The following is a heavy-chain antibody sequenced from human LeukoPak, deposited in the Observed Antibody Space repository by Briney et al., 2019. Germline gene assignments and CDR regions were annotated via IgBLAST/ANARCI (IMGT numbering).Heavy chain of an antibody. CDR2: IYYSENT. D-gene: IGHD6-13*01. CDR1: GGSISSSSHY. V-gene: IGHV4-39*01. Sequence: SETLSLTCTVSGGSISSSSHYWGWIRQPPGKGLEWIGSIYYSENTYYNPSLKSRVTISVDTAKNQFSLKLSSVTAADTAVYYCARVTIAAASPYYFDYWGQGTLVTVSS. CDR3: ARVTIAAASPYYFDY. J-gene: IGHJ4*02.